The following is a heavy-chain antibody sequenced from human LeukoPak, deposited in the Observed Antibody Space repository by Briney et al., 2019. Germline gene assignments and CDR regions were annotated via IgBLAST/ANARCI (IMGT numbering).Heavy chain of an antibody. V-gene: IGHV1-18*01. CDR3: ARDRIAGAGYNWFDP. CDR2: ISAYNGNT. CDR1: GYTFTSYG. D-gene: IGHD6-19*01. Sequence: ASVKVSCKASGYTFTSYGISWVRQAPGQGLEWMGWISAYNGNTNDAQKLQVRVTMTTDTSTSTAYMELRSLRSDDADVYYCARDRIAGAGYNWFDPWGQGTLVTVPS. J-gene: IGHJ5*02.